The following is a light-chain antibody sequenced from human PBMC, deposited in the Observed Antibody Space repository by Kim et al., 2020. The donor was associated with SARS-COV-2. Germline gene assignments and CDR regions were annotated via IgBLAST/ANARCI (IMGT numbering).Light chain of an antibody. Sequence: DIPLPHSPSTLSASVGDRVTITCRASQSISSRLAWYQQKPGKAPKLLIYGASRLESGVPSRFSGSGSGTEFTLTISSLQPDDFATYYCQQYHSYPCTFGQGTKVDIK. V-gene: IGKV1-5*03. CDR1: QSISSR. CDR3: QQYHSYPCT. J-gene: IGKJ1*01. CDR2: GAS.